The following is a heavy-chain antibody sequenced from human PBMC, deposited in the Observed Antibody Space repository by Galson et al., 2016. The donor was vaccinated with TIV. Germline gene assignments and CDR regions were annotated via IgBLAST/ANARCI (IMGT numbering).Heavy chain of an antibody. D-gene: IGHD6-13*01. CDR1: GGTLSSYA. CDR2: INSTFRIA. Sequence: SVKVSCKVSGGTLSSYAISWVRQAPGQGLEWMGGINSTFRIANYAQKFQARVTITADESTSTAYMELSSLRSEDTAVYYCGIAAGGVTNYYYYMDVWGKGTTVTVSS. J-gene: IGHJ6*03. V-gene: IGHV1-69*13. CDR3: GIAAGGVTNYYYYMDV.